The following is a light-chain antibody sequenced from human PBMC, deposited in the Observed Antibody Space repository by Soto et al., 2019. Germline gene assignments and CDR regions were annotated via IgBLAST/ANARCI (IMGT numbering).Light chain of an antibody. V-gene: IGLV2-8*01. CDR1: SSDIGAYNY. Sequence: QSALTQPPSASGSPGQSVTISCTGTSSDIGAYNYVSWYQQYPGKAPKLIIYEVSQRPSGVPDRFSGSKSGNTASLTVSGLQLEDEADYYCCSYVGATTYVFGTGTKVTVL. J-gene: IGLJ1*01. CDR3: CSYVGATTYV. CDR2: EVS.